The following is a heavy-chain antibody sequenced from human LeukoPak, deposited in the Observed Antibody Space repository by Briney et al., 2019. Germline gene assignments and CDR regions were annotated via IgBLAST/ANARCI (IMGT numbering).Heavy chain of an antibody. V-gene: IGHV1-69*13. D-gene: IGHD2-2*01. Sequence: ASVKVSCKASGGTFSSYAISWVRQAPGQGLEWMGGIIPIFGTANYAQKFQGRVTITADESTSTAYMELSSLRSEDTAVYYCARSRDIVVVPAAMGGEGFFDYWGQGTLVTVSS. CDR2: IIPIFGTA. J-gene: IGHJ4*02. CDR3: ARSRDIVVVPAAMGGEGFFDY. CDR1: GGTFSSYA.